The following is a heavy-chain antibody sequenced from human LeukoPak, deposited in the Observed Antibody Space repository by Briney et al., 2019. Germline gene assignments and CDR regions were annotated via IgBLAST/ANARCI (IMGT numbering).Heavy chain of an antibody. V-gene: IGHV4-61*02. CDR1: GGSISSGSYY. D-gene: IGHD6-13*01. CDR2: IYTSGTT. J-gene: IGHJ4*02. CDR3: ARGGAATAFSDY. Sequence: SQTLSLTCTVSGGSISSGSYYWSWIRQPAGKGLEWIGRIYTSGTTSYNPSLKSRVTISVDTSKNQFSLKLSSVTAADTAVYYCARGGAATAFSDYWGQGTLVTVSS.